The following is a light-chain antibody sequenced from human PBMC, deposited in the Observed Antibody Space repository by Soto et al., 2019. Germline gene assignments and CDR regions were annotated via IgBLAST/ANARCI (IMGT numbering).Light chain of an antibody. V-gene: IGKV3-20*01. CDR1: QSVGSTF. CDR2: DAS. J-gene: IGKJ4*01. CDR3: QQYGSSPPTLT. Sequence: EIVLTQSPGTLSLSPGERATLSCRASQSVGSTFLAWYQQKPGQAPRLLIYDASSSATGIPDRFSGSGSGTDFSLIISRLEPEDFAVYYCQQYGSSPPTLTFGGGTKVEIK.